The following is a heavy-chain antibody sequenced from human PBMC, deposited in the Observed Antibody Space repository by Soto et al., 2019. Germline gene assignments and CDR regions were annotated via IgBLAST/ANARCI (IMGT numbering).Heavy chain of an antibody. V-gene: IGHV3-21*01. D-gene: IGHD3-9*01. CDR2: ISSSSSYI. CDR3: SRDRQLRYFDWFLHDAFDI. CDR1: GFTFSSYS. J-gene: IGHJ3*02. Sequence: GGSLRLSCAASGFTFSSYSMNWVRQAPGKGLEWVSSISSSSSYIYYADSVKGRFTISRDNAKNSLYLQMNILRAEDTAVYYCSRDRQLRYFDWFLHDAFDIWSQGTWVIVSS.